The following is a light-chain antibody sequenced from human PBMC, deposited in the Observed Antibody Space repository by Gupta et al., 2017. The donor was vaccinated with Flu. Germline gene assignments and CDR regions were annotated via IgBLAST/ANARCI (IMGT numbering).Light chain of an antibody. CDR2: GAS. CDR1: QSVSSN. V-gene: IGKV3-15*01. J-gene: IGKJ4*02. Sequence: EIVMTQSPATLSVSPGERATLSCRASQSVSSNLAWYQQKPGQAPRLLIYGASTRATGIPARFSGSGSGTEFTLTIRSLQSEDFAVYYCQQENNWPRMFGGGTKVEIK. CDR3: QQENNWPRM.